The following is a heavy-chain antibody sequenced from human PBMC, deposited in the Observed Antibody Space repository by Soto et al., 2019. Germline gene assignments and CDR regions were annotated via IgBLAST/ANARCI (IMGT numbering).Heavy chain of an antibody. V-gene: IGHV1-2*02. CDR2: INPHSGDT. CDR1: GYTFTDHY. Sequence: QVQLVQSGAEVKKPGASVKVSYVASGYTFTDHYIHWGRQAPGQGLEWMGWINPHSGDTIYAQKFQGRVTLTRDTSSITAYMELSRLRSDDTAVYYCARGRTVNFYGMDVWGQGTTVTVSS. CDR3: ARGRTVNFYGMDV. J-gene: IGHJ6*02. D-gene: IGHD4-17*01.